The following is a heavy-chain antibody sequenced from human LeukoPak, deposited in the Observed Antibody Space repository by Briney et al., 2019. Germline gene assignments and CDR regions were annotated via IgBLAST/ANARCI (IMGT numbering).Heavy chain of an antibody. D-gene: IGHD6-13*01. CDR1: GYTFTSYG. Sequence: RASAKVSCKASGYTFTSYGISWVRQAPGQGLEWMGWISAYNGNTNYAQKLQGRVTMTTDTSTSTAYMELRSLRSDDTAVYYCARDRGPAAGLYCYYYGMDVWGQGTTVTVSS. CDR3: ARDRGPAAGLYCYYYGMDV. V-gene: IGHV1-18*01. J-gene: IGHJ6*02. CDR2: ISAYNGNT.